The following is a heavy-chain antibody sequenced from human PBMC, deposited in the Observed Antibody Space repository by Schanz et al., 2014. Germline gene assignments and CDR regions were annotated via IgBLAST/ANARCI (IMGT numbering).Heavy chain of an antibody. D-gene: IGHD6-13*01. V-gene: IGHV3-23*01. CDR3: AKDLAAVGVFDY. J-gene: IGHJ4*02. CDR1: GFIVSDNY. Sequence: PGGSLRLSCAASGFIVSDNYMHWVRQAPGKGLEWVSALTGSGTTTYYADSVKGRFTISRDNSKNTLDLQMNSLRAEDTAIYYCAKDLAAVGVFDYWGQGTLVTVSS. CDR2: LTGSGTTT.